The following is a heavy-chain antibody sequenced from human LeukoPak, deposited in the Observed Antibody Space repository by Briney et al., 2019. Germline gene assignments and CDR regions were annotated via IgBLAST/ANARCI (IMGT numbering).Heavy chain of an antibody. J-gene: IGHJ3*01. CDR2: IYPVDSDT. V-gene: IGHV5-51*01. Sequence: GESLKISCQGSGYTFTNYWIGWVRQMPGKGLEWMGNIYPVDSDTRYSPSFQGQVAISADKSINTASLQWSSLKASDTAMYYCARGLNNAFDFWGQGTMVTVSS. CDR1: GYTFTNYW. D-gene: IGHD4/OR15-4a*01. CDR3: ARGLNNAFDF.